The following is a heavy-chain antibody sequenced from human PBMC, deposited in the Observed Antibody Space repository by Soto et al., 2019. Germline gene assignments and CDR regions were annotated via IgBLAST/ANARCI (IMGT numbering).Heavy chain of an antibody. CDR1: GYTLTELS. Sequence: ASVKVSCKFSGYTLTELSMHWVRQAPGKGLEWMGGFDPEDGETIYAQKFQGRVTMTEDTSTDTAYMELSSLRSEDTAVYYCATQRSLLDYYYYYGMDVWGQGTTVNVS. J-gene: IGHJ6*02. CDR3: ATQRSLLDYYYYYGMDV. D-gene: IGHD1-26*01. CDR2: FDPEDGET. V-gene: IGHV1-24*01.